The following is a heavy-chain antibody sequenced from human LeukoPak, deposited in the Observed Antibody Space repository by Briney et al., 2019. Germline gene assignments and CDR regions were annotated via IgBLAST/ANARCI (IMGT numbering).Heavy chain of an antibody. CDR1: GGTFSSYA. V-gene: IGHV1-69*13. CDR3: ARAGSSYDFWSGYYSVRLDY. CDR2: IIPIFGTA. Sequence: SVKVSCKASGGTFSSYAISWVRQAPGQGLEWMGGIIPIFGTANYAQKFQGRVTITADESTSTAYMELSSLRSEDTAVYYCARAGSSYDFWSGYYSVRLDYWGQGTLVTVSS. D-gene: IGHD3-3*01. J-gene: IGHJ4*02.